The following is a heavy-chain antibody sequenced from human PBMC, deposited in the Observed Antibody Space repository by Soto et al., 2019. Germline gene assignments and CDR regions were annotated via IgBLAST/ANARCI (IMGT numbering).Heavy chain of an antibody. CDR1: GYSFTTYW. J-gene: IGHJ4*02. CDR3: ARGGVATRVFDY. D-gene: IGHD3-16*01. CDR2: IYPGDYDT. V-gene: IGHV5-51*01. Sequence: VQMVQSGAEVKKPGESLRISCETFGYSFTTYWITWVRQMPGKGLEWMGNIYPGDYDTRYSPSFQGQVTFSVDRSINTAYLHWGSLKASDSAMYYCARGGVATRVFDYWGQGSLVTV.